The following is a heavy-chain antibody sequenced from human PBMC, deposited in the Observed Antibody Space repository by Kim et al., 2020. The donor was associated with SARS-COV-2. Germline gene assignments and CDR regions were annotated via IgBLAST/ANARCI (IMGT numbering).Heavy chain of an antibody. CDR1: GFSFSSCA. CDR3: AKDAWDYSGMDA. Sequence: GGSLRLSCEASGFSFSSCAMTWVRQAPGKGLEWVSSSSHDGRCSHHADSVKGRFTISRDESKNTLYLQMSSLSGEDTALYYCAKDAWDYSGMDAWGQGTT. CDR2: SSHDGRCS. D-gene: IGHD1-26*01. J-gene: IGHJ6*01. V-gene: IGHV3-23*01.